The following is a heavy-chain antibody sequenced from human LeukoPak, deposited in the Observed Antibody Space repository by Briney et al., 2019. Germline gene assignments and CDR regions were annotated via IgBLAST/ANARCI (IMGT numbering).Heavy chain of an antibody. CDR3: ARSDGDPQADY. CDR2: ISSSSSYI. J-gene: IGHJ4*02. CDR1: GFTFSSYS. D-gene: IGHD4-17*01. Sequence: GGSLRLSCAASGFTFSSYSMNWVRQAPGKGLEWVSSISSSSSYIYYADSVKCRFTIPRDNAKNSLYLQMNSLRAEDTAVYYCARSDGDPQADYWGQGTLVTVSS. V-gene: IGHV3-21*01.